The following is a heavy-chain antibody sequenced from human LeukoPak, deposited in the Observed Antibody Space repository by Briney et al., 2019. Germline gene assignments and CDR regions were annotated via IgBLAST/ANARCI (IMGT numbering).Heavy chain of an antibody. CDR1: GYSISSGYY. V-gene: IGHV4-38-2*02. Sequence: PSETLSLTCSVSGYSISSGYYWGWIQQPPGKGLEWIGSIYHSGSTYYNPSLKSRVTISVDTSKNQFSLKLSSVTAADTAVYYCARASRTGLGIGSFDYWGQGTLVTVSS. D-gene: IGHD7-27*01. CDR3: ARASRTGLGIGSFDY. CDR2: IYHSGST. J-gene: IGHJ4*02.